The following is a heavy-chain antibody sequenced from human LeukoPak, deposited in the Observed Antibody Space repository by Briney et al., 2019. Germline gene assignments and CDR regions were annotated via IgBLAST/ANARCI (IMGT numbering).Heavy chain of an antibody. V-gene: IGHV4-39*01. J-gene: IGHJ6*03. CDR3: ARHQWHYYYYMGV. Sequence: KPSETLSLTCTVSGGSISSSSYYWGWIRQPPGTGLEWIGSIYYSGDTSYNPSLKSRRVTISVDTSKNQFSLRLSSVTAADTAVYYCARHQWHYYYYMGVWGKGSTVTVSS. CDR2: IYYSGDT. CDR1: GGSISSSSYY. D-gene: IGHD6-19*01.